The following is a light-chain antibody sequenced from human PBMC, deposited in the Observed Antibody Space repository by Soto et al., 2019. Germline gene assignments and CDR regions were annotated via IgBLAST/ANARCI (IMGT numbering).Light chain of an antibody. CDR3: AAWDDSLNGWV. CDR1: SSNIGSNT. Sequence: QPVLTQPPSASGTPGQRVTISCSGSSSNIGSNTVYWYQQLPGTAPKLLIYSNNQRPSGVPDRFSGSKSGTSASLAISGLRSEDEADYYCAAWDDSLNGWVFGGGTKLTVL. CDR2: SNN. J-gene: IGLJ3*02. V-gene: IGLV1-44*01.